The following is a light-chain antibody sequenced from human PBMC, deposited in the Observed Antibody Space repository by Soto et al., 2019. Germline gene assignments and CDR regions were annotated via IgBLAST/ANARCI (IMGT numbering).Light chain of an antibody. CDR2: EVS. J-gene: IGLJ2*01. CDR3: SSFAGSPVV. CDR1: SSDVGDYNY. V-gene: IGLV2-8*01. Sequence: HSALTQPPSASGSLGQSVTIPCTGTSSDVGDYNYVSWYQQHPGKVPKLMIYEVSKRPSGVPDRFSGSKSGNTASLTVSGLQAEDEADYYCSSFAGSPVVFGGGTKLTVL.